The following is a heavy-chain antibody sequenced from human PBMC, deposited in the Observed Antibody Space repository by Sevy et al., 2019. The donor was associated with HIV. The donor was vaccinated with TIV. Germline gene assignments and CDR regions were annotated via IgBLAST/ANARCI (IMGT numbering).Heavy chain of an antibody. Sequence: GGSLRLSCAASGFTFSSYNMNWVRQAPGKGLEWVSSISSSSSYIYYADSVKGRFTISRDNAKNSLYLQMNSLRAEDPAVYYCARDALTRGYSDHQPRDWFDPWGQGTLVTVSS. J-gene: IGHJ5*02. CDR2: ISSSSSYI. CDR3: ARDALTRGYSDHQPRDWFDP. V-gene: IGHV3-21*01. CDR1: GFTFSSYN. D-gene: IGHD5-12*01.